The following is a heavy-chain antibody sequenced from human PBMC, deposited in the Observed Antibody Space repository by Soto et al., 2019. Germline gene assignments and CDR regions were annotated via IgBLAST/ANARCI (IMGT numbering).Heavy chain of an antibody. Sequence: EVQLLESGGGLVQPGGSLRLSCAASGFTFSSYAMSWVRQAPGKGLEWVSAISGSGGSTYYADSVKGRFTISRDNSKNTLYLQMNSLRAEDTAVYYCAKGDYYDSSGYLTSFDYWGQGTLVTVSS. J-gene: IGHJ4*02. CDR1: GFTFSSYA. D-gene: IGHD3-22*01. V-gene: IGHV3-23*01. CDR3: AKGDYYDSSGYLTSFDY. CDR2: ISGSGGST.